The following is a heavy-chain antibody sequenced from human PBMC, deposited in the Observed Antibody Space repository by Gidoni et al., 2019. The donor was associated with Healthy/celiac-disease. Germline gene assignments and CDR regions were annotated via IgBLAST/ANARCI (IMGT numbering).Heavy chain of an antibody. CDR3: ARPGLPRYGYCSGGSCPLGAEYFQH. V-gene: IGHV4-34*01. Sequence: QVQLQQWGAGLLKPSETLSLTCAVYGGSFSGYYWSWIRQPPGKGLEWIGEINHSGSTNYNPSLKSRVTISVDTSKNQFSLKLSSVTAADTAVYYCARPGLPRYGYCSGGSCPLGAEYFQHWGQGTLVTVSS. J-gene: IGHJ1*01. D-gene: IGHD2-15*01. CDR2: INHSGST. CDR1: GGSFSGYY.